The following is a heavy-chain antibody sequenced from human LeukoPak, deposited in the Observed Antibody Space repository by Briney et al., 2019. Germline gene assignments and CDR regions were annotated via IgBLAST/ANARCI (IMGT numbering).Heavy chain of an antibody. J-gene: IGHJ4*02. CDR2: IYYSGST. V-gene: IGHV4-39*01. D-gene: IGHD5-12*01. Sequence: SETLSLTCTVSGGSISSSSYSWGCIRQPPGKGLEWIGSIYYSGSTNYNPSLESRVTISVDTSKNQFSLKLSSVTAADTAVYYCARLRYYGYEGYYFDYWGQGTLVTVSS. CDR3: ARLRYYGYEGYYFDY. CDR1: GGSISSSSYS.